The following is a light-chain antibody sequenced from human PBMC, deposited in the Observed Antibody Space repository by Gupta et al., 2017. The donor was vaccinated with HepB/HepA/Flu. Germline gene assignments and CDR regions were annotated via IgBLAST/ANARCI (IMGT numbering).Light chain of an antibody. CDR3: QQRSNLIT. J-gene: IGKJ4*01. CDR2: EAS. CDR1: QSVSSY. V-gene: IGKV3-11*01. Sequence: EIVLTQSPATLSLSPGDRATLSCRASQSVSSYLEWYQQKPGQAPRLLIYEASNRATGIPDRFSGSGSGKDFTLTSSRREHEDFAVYYWQQRSNLITFGGGTKVEIK.